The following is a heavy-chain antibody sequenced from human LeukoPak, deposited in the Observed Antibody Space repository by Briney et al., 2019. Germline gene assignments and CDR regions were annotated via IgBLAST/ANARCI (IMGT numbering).Heavy chain of an antibody. CDR1: GFRFSSYW. CDR2: INQDGTEK. J-gene: IGHJ4*02. V-gene: IGHV3-7*04. D-gene: IGHD1-1*01. CDR3: ARDGMPFDW. Sequence: SGGSPRLSCAASGFRFSSYWMSWVRQAPGKGLEWVANINQDGTEKYYVDSVKGRFTISRDNAKNSLSLQMNSLRVEDTAVYYCARDGMPFDWWGQGNMGTVSS.